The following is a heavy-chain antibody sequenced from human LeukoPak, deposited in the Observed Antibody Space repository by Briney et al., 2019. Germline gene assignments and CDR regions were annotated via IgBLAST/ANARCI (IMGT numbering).Heavy chain of an antibody. V-gene: IGHV4-38-2*02. CDR2: IYHSGST. CDR1: GYSISSGYY. J-gene: IGHJ6*03. CDR3: ARDLEWLLWGYYYYYMDV. Sequence: SETLSLTCTVSGYSISSGYYWGWIRQPPGKGLEWIGSIYHSGSTYYNPSLKSRVTISVDTSKNQFSLKLSSVTAADTAVYYCARDLEWLLWGYYYYYMDVWGKGTTVTVSS. D-gene: IGHD3-3*01.